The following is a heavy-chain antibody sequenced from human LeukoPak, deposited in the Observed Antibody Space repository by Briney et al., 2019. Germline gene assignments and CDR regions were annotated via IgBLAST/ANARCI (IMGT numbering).Heavy chain of an antibody. J-gene: IGHJ4*02. CDR3: AKDPPLWFGDPIIF. V-gene: IGHV3-23*01. CDR1: GFTFSSYA. CDR2: ISGSGHIT. D-gene: IGHD3-10*01. Sequence: GGSLRLSCAASGFTFSSYAMSWVRQAPGRGLEWVSTISGSGHITFYADSVKGRFTISSDNSKNTLYLQMNSLRAEDTAVYYCAKDPPLWFGDPIIFWGQGTLVTVSS.